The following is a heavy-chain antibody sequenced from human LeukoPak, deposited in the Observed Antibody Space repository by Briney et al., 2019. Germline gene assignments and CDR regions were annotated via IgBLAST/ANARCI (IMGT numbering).Heavy chain of an antibody. D-gene: IGHD4-23*01. Sequence: PGGSLRLSCAASGFTLSSYAMYWVRQAPGKGLEWMAIISSDGSNKYYADSVKGRFTISRDNSENTLYLQMNSLRAEDTAVYYCVRDQDGGGYYFDYWGQGTLVTVSS. CDR2: ISSDGSNK. CDR3: VRDQDGGGYYFDY. CDR1: GFTLSSYA. J-gene: IGHJ4*02. V-gene: IGHV3-30*04.